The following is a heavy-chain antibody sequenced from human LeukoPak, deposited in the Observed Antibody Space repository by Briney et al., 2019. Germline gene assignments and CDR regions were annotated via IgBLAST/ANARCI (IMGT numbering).Heavy chain of an antibody. CDR1: GGSFSGYY. CDR3: ARRRHYWYFDL. V-gene: IGHV4-34*01. J-gene: IGHJ2*01. Sequence: SETLSLTCAVYGGSFSGYYWSWIRQPPGKGLEWIGETNHSGSTNYNPSLKSRVTISVDTSKNQFSLKLSSVTAADTAVYYCARRRHYWYFDLWGRGTLVTVSS. CDR2: TNHSGST.